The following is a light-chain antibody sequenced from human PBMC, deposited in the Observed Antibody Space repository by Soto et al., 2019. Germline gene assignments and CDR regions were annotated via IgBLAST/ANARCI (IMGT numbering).Light chain of an antibody. Sequence: QLVLSQPPSASGTPGQRVTISCSGSSSNIGRNYVYWYQQVPGTAPQLLIFRNNQRPSGVPARFSGSKSGTSASLAISGLRSEDEADYFCAAWDYSLSGYWVFGGGTKLTVL. CDR1: SSNIGRNY. V-gene: IGLV1-47*01. CDR2: RNN. CDR3: AAWDYSLSGYWV. J-gene: IGLJ3*02.